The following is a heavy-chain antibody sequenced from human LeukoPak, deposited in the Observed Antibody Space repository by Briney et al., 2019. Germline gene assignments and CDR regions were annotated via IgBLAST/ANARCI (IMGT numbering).Heavy chain of an antibody. D-gene: IGHD6-19*01. Sequence: ASVKVSCKASGYTFTSYDINWVRQATGQGLEWMGWMNPNSGNTGYAQKFQGRVTMTRNTSISTAYMELSSLRSEDTAVYYCARGLNTRYDVSSGWDDYWGQGTLVTVSS. CDR1: GYTFTSYD. V-gene: IGHV1-8*01. CDR2: MNPNSGNT. CDR3: ARGLNTRYDVSSGWDDY. J-gene: IGHJ4*02.